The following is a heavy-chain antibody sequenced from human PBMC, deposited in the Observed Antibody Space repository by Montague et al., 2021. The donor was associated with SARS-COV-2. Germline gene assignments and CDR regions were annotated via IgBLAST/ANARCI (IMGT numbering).Heavy chain of an antibody. J-gene: IGHJ5*02. D-gene: IGHD3-3*01. CDR3: ARGPYYDFWSGFNWFDP. V-gene: IGHV3-74*01. Sequence: SLRLSCAASGFTFSSYWMHWVRQAPGKGLVWVSRINSDGSSTSYADSVKGRFTISRDSAKNTLYLQMNSLRAEDTAVYYCARGPYYDFWSGFNWFDPWGQGTLVTVSS. CDR2: INSDGSST. CDR1: GFTFSSYW.